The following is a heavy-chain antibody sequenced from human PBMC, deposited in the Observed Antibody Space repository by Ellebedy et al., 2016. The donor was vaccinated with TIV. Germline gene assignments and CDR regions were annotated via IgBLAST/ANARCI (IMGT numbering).Heavy chain of an antibody. CDR3: AKGRGGGSDSSAPRYYFDS. CDR2: ISHTGSRT. CDR1: GFTFNSYA. Sequence: GESLKISCAASGFTFNSYAMSWVRQAPGQGLEWVSTISHTGSRTYYANSVEGRFIISRDNSKRTLYLQMNSLRAEDTAVYYCAKGRGGGSDSSAPRYYFDSWGLGTLVTVSS. V-gene: IGHV3-23*01. J-gene: IGHJ4*02. D-gene: IGHD6-19*01.